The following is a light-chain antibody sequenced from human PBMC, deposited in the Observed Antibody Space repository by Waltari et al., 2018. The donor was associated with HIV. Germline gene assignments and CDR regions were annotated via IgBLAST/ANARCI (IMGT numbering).Light chain of an antibody. CDR2: DVS. Sequence: DIQVTQSPSSLSASVGDRVTMTCRASQDISNSLAWYQLQPGKAPRLLIYDVSQLQSGVTSRFRGSGSGTSFTLTISSLQPEDVASYFCQKYDSAPLTFGGGTKVDLK. V-gene: IGKV1-27*01. CDR3: QKYDSAPLT. J-gene: IGKJ4*01. CDR1: QDISNS.